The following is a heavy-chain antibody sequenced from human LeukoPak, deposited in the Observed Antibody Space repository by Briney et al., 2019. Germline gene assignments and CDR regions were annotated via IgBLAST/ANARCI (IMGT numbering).Heavy chain of an antibody. CDR2: IRYDGSNK. CDR3: ARTRSRFLEWLPEY. J-gene: IGHJ4*02. D-gene: IGHD3-3*01. Sequence: PGGSLRLSCAASGFTFSSYDMHWVRQAPGKGLEWVAFIRYDGSNKYYADSVKGRFTISRDNSKNTLYLQMNSLRAEDTAVYYCARTRSRFLEWLPEYWGQGTLVTVSS. CDR1: GFTFSSYD. V-gene: IGHV3-30*02.